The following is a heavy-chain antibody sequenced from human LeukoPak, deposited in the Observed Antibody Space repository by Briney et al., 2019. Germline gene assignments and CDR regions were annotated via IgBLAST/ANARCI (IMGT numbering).Heavy chain of an antibody. CDR2: IYTSGST. D-gene: IGHD3-3*01. Sequence: SQTLSLTCTVSGGSISSGSYSWSWIRQPAGRGLEWIGRIYTSGSTNYNPSLKSRVTISVDTSKNQFSLKLSSVTAADTAVYYCAREFTIFGVVISYFDYWGQGTLVTVSS. CDR1: GGSISSGSYS. CDR3: AREFTIFGVVISYFDY. V-gene: IGHV4-61*02. J-gene: IGHJ4*02.